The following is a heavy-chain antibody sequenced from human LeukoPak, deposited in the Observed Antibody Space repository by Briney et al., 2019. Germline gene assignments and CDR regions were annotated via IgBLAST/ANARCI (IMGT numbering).Heavy chain of an antibody. CDR1: GYTFTSYD. CDR3: ARFPAVASKTLDY. D-gene: IGHD6-19*01. V-gene: IGHV1-8*01. J-gene: IGHJ4*02. CDR2: MNPNSGNT. Sequence: ASVKVSCKASGYTFTSYDINWVRQATGQGLEWMGWMNPNSGNTGYAQKFQGRDTMTRNTSISKAYMELSSLRSEDTAVYYCARFPAVASKTLDYWGQGTLVTVSS.